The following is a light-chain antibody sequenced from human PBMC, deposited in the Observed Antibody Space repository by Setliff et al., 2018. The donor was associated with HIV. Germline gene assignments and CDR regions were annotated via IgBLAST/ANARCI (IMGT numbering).Light chain of an antibody. V-gene: IGLV2-14*01. J-gene: IGLJ1*01. CDR1: SSDVGGYNY. CDR2: DVN. Sequence: QSALAQPASVSGSPGQSITISCTGTSSDVGGYNYVSWYQLHPGKATKVMIYDVNKRPSGISNRFSGSKSGNTASLTISGLQAEDEADYYCSSYTSSSTLYVFGTGTKVTVL. CDR3: SSYTSSSTLYV.